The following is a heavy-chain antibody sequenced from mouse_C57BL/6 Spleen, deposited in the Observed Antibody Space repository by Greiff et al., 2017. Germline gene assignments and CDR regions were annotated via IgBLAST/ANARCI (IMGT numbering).Heavy chain of an antibody. CDR1: GYTFTSYW. CDR2: IDPSDSYT. Sequence: QVQLKQPGAELVKPGASVKLSCKASGYTFTSYWMQWVKQRPGQGLEWIGEIDPSDSYTNYNQKFKGKATLTVDTSSSTAYMQLSSLTSEDSAVYYCAIIGYDAMDYWGQGTSVTVSS. CDR3: AIIGYDAMDY. J-gene: IGHJ4*01. V-gene: IGHV1-50*01.